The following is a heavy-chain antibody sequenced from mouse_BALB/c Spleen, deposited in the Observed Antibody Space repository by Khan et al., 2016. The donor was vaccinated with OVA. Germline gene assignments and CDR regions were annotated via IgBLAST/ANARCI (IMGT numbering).Heavy chain of an antibody. CDR1: GFTFSSYG. V-gene: IGHV5-17*02. J-gene: IGHJ2*01. CDR2: ISGDSTTI. D-gene: IGHD1-1*01. Sequence: EVHLVESGGGLVQPGGSRKLSCAASGFTFSSYGMHWVRQAPEKGLEWVAYISGDSTTIYYADTVNGRFTISRDNPKNTLFLQMTSLMSEDTAMXYCATSYYYGYDFDYWGPGTTLTVSS. CDR3: ATSYYYGYDFDY.